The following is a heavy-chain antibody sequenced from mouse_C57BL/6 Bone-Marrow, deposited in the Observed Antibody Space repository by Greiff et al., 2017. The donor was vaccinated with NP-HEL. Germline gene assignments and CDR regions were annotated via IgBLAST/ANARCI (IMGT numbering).Heavy chain of an antibody. D-gene: IGHD2-4*01. CDR1: GYTFPDYY. Sequence: EVQLQQSGPVLVKPGASVKMSCKASGYTFPDYYMNWVKQSHGKSLEWIGVINPYNGGTSYNQKFKGKATLTVDKSSSTAYMELNSLTSEDSAVYYCARSLYEYQAWFAYWGEGTLVTVSA. CDR2: INPYNGGT. V-gene: IGHV1-19*01. CDR3: ARSLYEYQAWFAY. J-gene: IGHJ3*01.